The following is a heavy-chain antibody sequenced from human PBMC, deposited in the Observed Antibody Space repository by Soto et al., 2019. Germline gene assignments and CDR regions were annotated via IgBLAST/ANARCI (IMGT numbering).Heavy chain of an antibody. Sequence: QVQLVESGGGVVQPGGSLRLSCAASQFSFSHFAIHWVRQAPGKGLEWVAVISFEGTIKYYADSVKDRFTISRDNSKNTLFLQMNSLRTEDTAVYYCVLGRLTHEYNSYGVDDWGQGTTVIVAS. V-gene: IGHV3-30*04. CDR3: VLGRLTHEYNSYGVDD. CDR1: QFSFSHFA. CDR2: ISFEGTIK. J-gene: IGHJ6*02. D-gene: IGHD7-27*01.